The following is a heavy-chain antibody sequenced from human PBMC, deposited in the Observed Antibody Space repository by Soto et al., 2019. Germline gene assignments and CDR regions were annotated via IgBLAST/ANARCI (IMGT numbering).Heavy chain of an antibody. D-gene: IGHD5-18*01. CDR1: GGSISSYY. CDR3: ARGNSYGYWGIYYYYGMDV. V-gene: IGHV4-59*01. Sequence: QVQLQESGPGLVKPSETLSLTCTVSGGSISSYYWSWIRQPPGKGLEWIGYIYYSGSTNYNPSLKSRVTISVDTSKNQFSLKLSSVTAADTAVYYCARGNSYGYWGIYYYYGMDVWGQGTTVTVSS. J-gene: IGHJ6*02. CDR2: IYYSGST.